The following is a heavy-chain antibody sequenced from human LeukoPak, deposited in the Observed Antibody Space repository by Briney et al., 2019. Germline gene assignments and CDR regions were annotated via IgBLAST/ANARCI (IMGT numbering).Heavy chain of an antibody. CDR2: IIPILGIA. CDR3: ASMVRGVIITGTPGWFDP. D-gene: IGHD3-10*01. CDR1: GGTFSSYA. Sequence: SVKVSCKASGGTFSSYANSWVRQAPGQGLEWMGRIIPILGIANYAQKFQGRVTITADKSTSTAYMELSSLRSEDTAVYYCASMVRGVIITGTPGWFDPWGQGTLVTVSS. J-gene: IGHJ5*02. V-gene: IGHV1-69*04.